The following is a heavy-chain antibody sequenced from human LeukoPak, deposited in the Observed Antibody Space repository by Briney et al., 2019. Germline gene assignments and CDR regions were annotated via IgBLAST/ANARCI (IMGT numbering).Heavy chain of an antibody. V-gene: IGHV3-48*04. D-gene: IGHD7-27*01. CDR3: ARDRTGEDYYYYYGMDV. CDR2: ISSSSSTI. J-gene: IGHJ6*02. CDR1: GFTFSSYS. Sequence: GGSLRLSCAASGFTFSSYSMNWVRRAPGKGLEWVSYISSSSSTIYYADSVKGRFTISRDNAKNSLYLQMNSLRAEDTAVYYCARDRTGEDYYYYYGMDVWGQGTTVTVSS.